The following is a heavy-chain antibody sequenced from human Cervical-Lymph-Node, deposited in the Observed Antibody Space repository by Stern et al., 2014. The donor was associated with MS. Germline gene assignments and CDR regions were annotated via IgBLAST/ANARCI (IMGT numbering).Heavy chain of an antibody. Sequence: EEQLVQSGGGLVQPGGSLRLSCEASGYTFSSYWMHWVRQVPGKGLVWVSRIDEHGSRTDYADSVRGRFTISRDNARDTLYLQMHNLRVEDTALYYCTRDLAGVSSYWGQGALVTVSS. V-gene: IGHV3-74*02. J-gene: IGHJ4*02. D-gene: IGHD5/OR15-5a*01. CDR1: GYTFSSYW. CDR2: IDEHGSRT. CDR3: TRDLAGVSSY.